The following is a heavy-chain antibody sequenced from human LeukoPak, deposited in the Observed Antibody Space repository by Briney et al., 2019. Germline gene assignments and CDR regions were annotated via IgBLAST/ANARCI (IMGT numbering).Heavy chain of an antibody. CDR1: GFTFSSYA. Sequence: GGSLRLSCAASGFTFSSYAMSWVRQAPGKGLEWVSAISGSGGSTYYADSVKGRFTISRDNSKNTLYLQMNSLKTEDTAVYYCTRVGSYYYDSSGYLPDYWGQGTLVTVSS. D-gene: IGHD3-22*01. V-gene: IGHV3-23*01. CDR3: TRVGSYYYDSSGYLPDY. J-gene: IGHJ4*02. CDR2: ISGSGGST.